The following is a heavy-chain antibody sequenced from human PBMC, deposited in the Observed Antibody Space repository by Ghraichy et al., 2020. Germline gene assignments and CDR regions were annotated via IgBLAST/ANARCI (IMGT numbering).Heavy chain of an antibody. CDR3: AKRSSSSGYGLDV. V-gene: IGHV4-39*01. Sequence: SETLSLTCTVSGGSISTLTWYWGWIRQPPGKGLEWIGSIYYSGITHYNPSLKSRLTLYVDTSKSQFSLSLTSVTAADTAVYYCAKRSSSSGYGLDVWGQGTTVTVS. CDR1: GGSISTLTWY. D-gene: IGHD6-13*01. CDR2: IYYSGIT. J-gene: IGHJ6*02.